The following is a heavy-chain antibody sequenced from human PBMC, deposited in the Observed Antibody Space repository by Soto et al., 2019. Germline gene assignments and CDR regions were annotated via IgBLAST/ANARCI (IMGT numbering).Heavy chain of an antibody. CDR2: IYHGGNI. J-gene: IGHJ4*02. D-gene: IGHD1-26*01. CDR3: ARDHPYSDNRAFDY. Sequence: KASETLSLTCAVSGASIDSDDWWNGVRRPPGKGLEWIGEIYHGGNINYNPSLKSRATISMDKSKNHFSLNLSSVTAADTAVYYCARDHPYSDNRAFDYWGQGARVTVAS. V-gene: IGHV4-4*02. CDR1: GASIDSDDW.